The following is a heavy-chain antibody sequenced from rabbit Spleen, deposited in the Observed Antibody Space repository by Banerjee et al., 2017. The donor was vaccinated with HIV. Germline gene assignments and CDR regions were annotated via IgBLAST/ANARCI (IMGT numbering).Heavy chain of an antibody. Sequence: QSLEESGGDLVKPGASLTLTCTASGVSFSSSSYMCWVRQAPGKGLEWIACIDTGSSGFTYFATWAKGRFTCSKTSSTTVTLQMTRLTAADTATYFCATNAAYAGYGVNIGFGLWGQGTLVTVS. V-gene: IGHV1S40*01. CDR3: ATNAAYAGYGVNIGFGL. J-gene: IGHJ4*01. CDR2: IDTGSSGFT. CDR1: GVSFSSSSY. D-gene: IGHD7-1*01.